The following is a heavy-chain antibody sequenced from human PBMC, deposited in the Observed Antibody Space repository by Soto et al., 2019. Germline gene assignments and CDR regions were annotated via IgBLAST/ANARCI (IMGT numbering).Heavy chain of an antibody. CDR1: GGSISSGGYY. Sequence: QVQLQESGPGLVKPSQTLSLTCTVSGGSISSGGYYWSWIRQHPVKGLEWIGYIYYSGSTYYNPSLKSRVTISVDTSKNKFSLKLSSVTAEDTAVYYCARDLVIDTYDTVYGMDVWGQGPTVTASS. CDR2: IYYSGST. V-gene: IGHV4-31*03. J-gene: IGHJ6*02. CDR3: ARDLVIDTYDTVYGMDV. D-gene: IGHD3-22*01.